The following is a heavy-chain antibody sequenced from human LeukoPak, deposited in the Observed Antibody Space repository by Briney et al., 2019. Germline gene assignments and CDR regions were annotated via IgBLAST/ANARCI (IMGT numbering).Heavy chain of an antibody. CDR2: IIPVFDTA. D-gene: IGHD6-13*01. V-gene: IGHV1-69*05. Sequence: ASVKVSCKASGDTFSNYDVTWMQQAPGQGLEWMGRIIPVFDTAKYAQNFQGRVTMTTDESSSTAYMGLYSLRSEDTAVYYCALSAEKQLVYFDFWGQGTLVTVSS. CDR3: ALSAEKQLVYFDF. CDR1: GDTFSNYD. J-gene: IGHJ4*02.